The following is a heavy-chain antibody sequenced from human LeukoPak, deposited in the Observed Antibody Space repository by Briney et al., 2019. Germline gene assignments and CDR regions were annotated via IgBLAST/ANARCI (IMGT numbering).Heavy chain of an antibody. CDR2: IYYSGST. V-gene: IGHV4-39*01. CDR1: GGSISSSSYY. CDR3: ASKGATYSSSWYYFDY. J-gene: IGHJ4*02. D-gene: IGHD6-13*01. Sequence: PSEALSLTCTVSGGSISSSSYYWGWIRQPPGKGLEWIGSIYYSGSTYYNPFLKSRVTISVDTSKNQFPLKLSSVTAADTAVYYCASKGATYSSSWYYFDYWGQGTLVTVSS.